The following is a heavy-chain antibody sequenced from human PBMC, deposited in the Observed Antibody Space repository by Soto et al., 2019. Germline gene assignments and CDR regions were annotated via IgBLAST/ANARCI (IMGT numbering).Heavy chain of an antibody. Sequence: QVQLVESGGGEVQPGRSLRLSCAASGFTFSSYAVHWVRQAPGKGLEWVAVISYDGSNKYYTDSVKGRFTISRDNSKNTLYLQMNSLRAEETAVYYCARNERDSYNLGNYYYYGMDVWGQGTTVTVSS. CDR1: GFTFSSYA. J-gene: IGHJ6*02. CDR3: ARNERDSYNLGNYYYYGMDV. CDR2: ISYDGSNK. D-gene: IGHD5-12*01. V-gene: IGHV3-30-3*01.